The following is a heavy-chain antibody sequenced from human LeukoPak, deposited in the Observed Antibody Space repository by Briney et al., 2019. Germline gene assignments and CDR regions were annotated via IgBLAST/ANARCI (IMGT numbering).Heavy chain of an antibody. Sequence: SVKVSCKASGGTFSSYAISWVRQAPGQGLEWMGGIIPIFGTANYAQKFQGRVTITADESTSTAYMELSSLRSEDTAVYYCARDLVGATDYFDYWGQGTLVTVSS. J-gene: IGHJ4*02. CDR3: ARDLVGATDYFDY. CDR2: IIPIFGTA. D-gene: IGHD1-26*01. CDR1: GGTFSSYA. V-gene: IGHV1-69*01.